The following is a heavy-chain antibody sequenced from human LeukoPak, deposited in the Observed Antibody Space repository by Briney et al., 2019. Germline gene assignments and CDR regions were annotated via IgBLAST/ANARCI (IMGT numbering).Heavy chain of an antibody. D-gene: IGHD2/OR15-2a*01. CDR3: ARDAIYFGAFDI. CDR2: IYYSGST. CDR1: GGSISSGDYY. J-gene: IGHJ3*02. Sequence: MPSETLSLTCTVSGGSISSGDYYWSWIRQPPGKGLEWIGYIYYSGSTYYNPSLKSRVTISVVTSKNQFSLKLSSVTAADTAVYYCARDAIYFGAFDIWGQGTMVTVSS. V-gene: IGHV4-30-4*01.